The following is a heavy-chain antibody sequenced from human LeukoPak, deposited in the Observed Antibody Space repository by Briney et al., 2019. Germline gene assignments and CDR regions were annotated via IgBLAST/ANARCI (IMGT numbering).Heavy chain of an antibody. CDR2: ISSNGGST. D-gene: IGHD6-19*01. CDR1: GFTFSSYA. Sequence: GGSLRLSCSASGFTFSSYAMRWVRQAPGKGLEYVSAISSNGGSTYYADSVKGRFTISRDNSKNTLYLQMSSLRAEDTAVYYCVKGYRQWLVDFDYWGQGTLVTASS. J-gene: IGHJ4*02. V-gene: IGHV3-64D*06. CDR3: VKGYRQWLVDFDY.